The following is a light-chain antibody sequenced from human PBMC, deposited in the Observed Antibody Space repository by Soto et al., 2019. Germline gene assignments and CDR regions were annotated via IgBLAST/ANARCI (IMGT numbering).Light chain of an antibody. CDR3: SSFTSTNTWV. J-gene: IGLJ3*02. CDR2: EAF. Sequence: QSALTQVASVSGSPGQSITISCTATSSDVGGHDYVSWYLQHPGKAPKLLFYEAFNRPSGVSDRFSGSKSGSTASLTISVLHAEDDGDYYCSSFTSTNTWVFGGGTKLTVL. V-gene: IGLV2-14*01. CDR1: SSDVGGHDY.